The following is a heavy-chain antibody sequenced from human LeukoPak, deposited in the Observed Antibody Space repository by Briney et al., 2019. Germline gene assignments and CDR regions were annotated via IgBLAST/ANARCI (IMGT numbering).Heavy chain of an antibody. CDR1: GLTFSTHR. D-gene: IGHD6-13*01. Sequence: GASLRLFCAASGLTFSTHRINWVRQPPGKWLEWVSYFSSSSCTMYYADSVRGRFTLSRDIAKNSLYLQMNSLRAEDTAVYYCATVGSSWFYDYWGQGTLVTVPS. J-gene: IGHJ4*02. V-gene: IGHV3-48*01. CDR2: FSSSSCTM. CDR3: ATVGSSWFYDY.